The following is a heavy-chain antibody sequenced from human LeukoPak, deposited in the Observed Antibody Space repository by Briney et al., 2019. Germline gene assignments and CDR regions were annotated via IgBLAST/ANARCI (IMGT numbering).Heavy chain of an antibody. CDR2: IYYSGST. CDR3: ARSAGGGLLDY. CDR1: GGSFSGYY. V-gene: IGHV4-59*08. Sequence: SETLSLTCAVYGGSFSGYYWSWIRQPPGKGLEWIGYIYYSGSTNYNPSLKSRVTISVDTSKNQFSLKLSSVTAADTAVYYCARSAGGGLLDYWGQGTLVTVSS. J-gene: IGHJ4*02. D-gene: IGHD1-26*01.